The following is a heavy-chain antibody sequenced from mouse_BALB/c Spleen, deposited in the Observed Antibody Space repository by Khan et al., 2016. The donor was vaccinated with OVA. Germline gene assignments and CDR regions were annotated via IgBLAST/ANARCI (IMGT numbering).Heavy chain of an antibody. CDR2: INTYTGEP. Sequence: QIQLVQSGPELKKPGETVKISCKASGYTFTNYGMNWVKQAPGKGLKWMGWINTYTGEPTYADDFKGRFAFSLETSASTAYLQINNLKCEDTATYFCARPPYFSYVMVYWGQGTSVTVSS. D-gene: IGHD2-10*01. CDR3: ARPPYFSYVMVY. V-gene: IGHV9-3-1*01. J-gene: IGHJ4*01. CDR1: GYTFTNYG.